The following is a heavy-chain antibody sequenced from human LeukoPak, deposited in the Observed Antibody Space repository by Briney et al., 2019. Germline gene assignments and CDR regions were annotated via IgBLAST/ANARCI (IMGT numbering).Heavy chain of an antibody. D-gene: IGHD3-3*01. J-gene: IGHJ5*02. V-gene: IGHV4-61*01. Sequence: SETLSLTCTVSGGSVSSGSYYWSWIRQPPGKGLEWIGYIYYSGSTNYNPSLKSRVTISVDTSKKQFSLNLSSVTAADTAVYYCARHAGYDFWSGYYRENWFDPWGQGTLVTVPS. CDR1: GGSVSSGSYY. CDR2: IYYSGST. CDR3: ARHAGYDFWSGYYRENWFDP.